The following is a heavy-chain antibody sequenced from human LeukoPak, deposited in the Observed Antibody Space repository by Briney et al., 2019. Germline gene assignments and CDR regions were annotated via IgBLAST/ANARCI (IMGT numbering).Heavy chain of an antibody. J-gene: IGHJ4*02. CDR1: GYTFTGYY. CDR2: INPNSGGT. D-gene: IGHD6-19*01. CDR3: ARDPLIAVAGFDY. Sequence: GASVKVSCKASGYTFTGYYMHWVRQAPGQGLEWMGWINPNSGGTNYAQKFQGRVTMTRDTSISTAYMELSRLRSDDTAVYYCARDPLIAVAGFDYWGQGTLVTVSS. V-gene: IGHV1-2*02.